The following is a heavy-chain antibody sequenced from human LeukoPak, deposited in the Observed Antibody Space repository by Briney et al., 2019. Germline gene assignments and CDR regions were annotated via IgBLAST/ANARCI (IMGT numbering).Heavy chain of an antibody. CDR1: GFTFSSYW. CDR3: ARDLDYRGYYYGMDV. CDR2: IKQDGSEK. Sequence: PGGSLRLSCAASGFTFSSYWMSWVRQAPGKGLEWVANIKQDGSEKYYVGSVKGRFTISRDNAKNSLYLQMNSLRAEDTAVYYCARDLDYRGYYYGMDVWGQGTTVTVSS. J-gene: IGHJ6*02. D-gene: IGHD4-17*01. V-gene: IGHV3-7*01.